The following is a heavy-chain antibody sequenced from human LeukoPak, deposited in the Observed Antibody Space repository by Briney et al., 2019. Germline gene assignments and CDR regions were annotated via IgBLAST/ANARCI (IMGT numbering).Heavy chain of an antibody. V-gene: IGHV4-59*12. J-gene: IGHJ4*02. CDR3: VRDSEYSSGWYYFDY. Sequence: SETLSLTCTVSGGSINSYYWSWIRQPPGKGLEWIGYIYYSGSTNYNPSLKSRVTMSVNTSENQFSLKLTSVTAADTAVYYCVRDSEYSSGWYYFDYWGQGTLVTVSS. CDR1: GGSINSYY. D-gene: IGHD6-19*01. CDR2: IYYSGST.